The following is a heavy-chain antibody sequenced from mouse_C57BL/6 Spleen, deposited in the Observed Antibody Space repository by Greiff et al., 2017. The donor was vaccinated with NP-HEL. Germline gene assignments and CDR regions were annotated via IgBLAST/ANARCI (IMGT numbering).Heavy chain of an antibody. CDR1: GYTFTSYG. J-gene: IGHJ2*01. D-gene: IGHD1-1*01. V-gene: IGHV1-81*01. CDR2: IYPRSGNT. Sequence: VQLQQSGAELARPGASVKLSCKASGYTFTSYGISWVKQRTGQGLEWIGEIYPRSGNTYYNEKFKGKATLTADKSSSTAYMELRSLTSEDSAVYFCARIPYGSSPYYFDYWGQGTTLTVSS. CDR3: ARIPYGSSPYYFDY.